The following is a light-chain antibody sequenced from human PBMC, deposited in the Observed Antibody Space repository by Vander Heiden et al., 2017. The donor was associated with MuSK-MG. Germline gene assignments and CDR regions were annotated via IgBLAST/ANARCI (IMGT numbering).Light chain of an antibody. CDR2: EGS. CDR3: CSYAGSSTFVV. J-gene: IGLJ2*01. CDR1: SSDVGRYNL. V-gene: IGLV2-23*03. Sequence: HSALTQPASEFGSPRQSIPLSRTGTSSDVGRYNLVPSSQQPPGKAPKLMIYEGSKRPSGVSNRFSGSKSGNTASLTISGLQAEDEADYYCCSYAGSSTFVVFGGGTELTVL.